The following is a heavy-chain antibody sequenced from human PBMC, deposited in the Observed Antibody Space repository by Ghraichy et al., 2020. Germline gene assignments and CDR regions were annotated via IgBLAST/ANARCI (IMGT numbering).Heavy chain of an antibody. CDR1: GGSISSYY. V-gene: IGHV4-59*12. J-gene: IGHJ5*02. CDR2: IYYSGST. Sequence: SETLSLTCTVSGGSISSYYWSWIRQPPGKGLEWIGYIYYSGSTNYNPSLKSRVTISVDTSKNQFSLKLSSVTAADTAVYFCAREYCTNGVCSGYNWFDPWGQGTLVTVSS. CDR3: AREYCTNGVCSGYNWFDP. D-gene: IGHD2-8*01.